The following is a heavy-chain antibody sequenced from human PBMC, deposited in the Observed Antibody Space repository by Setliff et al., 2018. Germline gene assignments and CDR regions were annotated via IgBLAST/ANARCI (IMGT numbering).Heavy chain of an antibody. J-gene: IGHJ4*01. V-gene: IGHV3-30*02. CDR3: GRDLNNLGFIDF. Sequence: PGGSLRLSCAASGFDFNSYGMHWVRQAPGKGLEWVSFIRHNGDNKYYVDFVKGRFSISRDRSRNTVELQMDSLRDEDTAVYYCGRDLNNLGFIDFWGHGTPVTVSS. CDR2: IRHNGDNK. D-gene: IGHD7-27*01. CDR1: GFDFNSYG.